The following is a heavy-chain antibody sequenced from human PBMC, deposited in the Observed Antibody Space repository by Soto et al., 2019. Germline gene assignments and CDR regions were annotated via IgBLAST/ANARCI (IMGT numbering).Heavy chain of an antibody. V-gene: IGHV1-69*13. CDR1: GCTFSSYS. CDR3: ARRRAIKGSRYCYGMHF. J-gene: IGHJ6*02. D-gene: IGHD6-19*01. CDR2: IIPICGRA. Sequence: GASVNVSCKASGCTFSSYSMNWVRQAPGQGLEWMGMIIPICGRANYAQKFQGRVTMTGDESTSTAYMELSSLRSEDTAVYYCARRRAIKGSRYCYGMHFWGQGTTVTVSS.